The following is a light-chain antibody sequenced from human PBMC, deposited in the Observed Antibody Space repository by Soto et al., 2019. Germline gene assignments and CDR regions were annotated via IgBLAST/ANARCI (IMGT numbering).Light chain of an antibody. J-gene: IGKJ1*01. V-gene: IGKV3-15*01. CDR3: QQYNTWPPTWT. CDR2: GAS. Sequence: EIVLTQSPGTLSLSPGERATLSCRASQTVSTSYLAWYQQKPGQAPRLLIYGASTRATGIPARFSGSGSGTEFTLTISSLQSEDFVVYYCQQYNTWPPTWTFGQGTKVEIK. CDR1: QTVSTSY.